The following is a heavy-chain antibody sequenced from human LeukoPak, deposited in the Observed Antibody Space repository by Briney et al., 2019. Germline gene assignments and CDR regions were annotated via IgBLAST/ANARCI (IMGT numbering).Heavy chain of an antibody. D-gene: IGHD3-3*01. CDR2: VNHSGVT. V-gene: IGHV4-34*04. J-gene: IGHJ5*02. CDR3: ARGNPSGFQQQLRSGYYRVPLDP. Sequence: KPSETLSPTCAVDGGSFSGYYWSWIRQPPGKGREWIGEVNHSGVTKNNPSLRSRATISVKTSKTQCSLKRSSWTDADTAMYYCARGNPSGFQQQLRSGYYRVPLDPWGQGTLVTVSS. CDR1: GGSFSGYY.